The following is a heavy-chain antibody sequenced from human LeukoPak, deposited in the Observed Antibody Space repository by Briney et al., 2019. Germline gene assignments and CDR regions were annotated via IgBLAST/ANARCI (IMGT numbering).Heavy chain of an antibody. CDR1: GFTVSTNY. J-gene: IGHJ4*02. V-gene: IGHV3-66*01. CDR2: IYSGGST. Sequence: GGSLRLSCAASGFTVSTNYMSWVRQAPGKGLEWVSIIYSGGSTFYADSVKGRFTISRDNTKNTLYLQINSLRADDTAVYYCAVGRDRPDKWGQGTLVTVSS. D-gene: IGHD1-14*01. CDR3: AVGRDRPDK.